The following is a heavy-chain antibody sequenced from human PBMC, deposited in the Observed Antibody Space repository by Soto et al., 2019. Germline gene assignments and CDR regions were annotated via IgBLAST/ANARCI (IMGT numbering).Heavy chain of an antibody. CDR1: GYTFTSYA. J-gene: IGHJ1*01. D-gene: IGHD2-15*01. CDR2: INAGNGNT. Sequence: QVQLVQSGAEVKKPGASVKVSCKASGYTFTSYAMHWVRQAPGQRLEWMGWINAGNGNTKYSQKFQGRVTITRDTSASTAYMELSSRRSEDTAVYYCARESGAYCSGGSCRSHQHWGQGTLVTVSS. CDR3: ARESGAYCSGGSCRSHQH. V-gene: IGHV1-3*01.